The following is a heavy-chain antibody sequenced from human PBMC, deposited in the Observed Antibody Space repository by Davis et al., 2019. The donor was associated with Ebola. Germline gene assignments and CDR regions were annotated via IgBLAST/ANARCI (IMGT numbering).Heavy chain of an antibody. D-gene: IGHD1-1*01. CDR1: GYTSTTYG. J-gene: IGHJ6*02. CDR2: IIPILGIA. Sequence: SVKVSCKASGYTSTTYGITWVRPAPGQGLEWMGRIIPILGIANYAQKFQGRVTITADKSTSTAYMELSSLRSEDTAVYYCARDWHRKLPSYGMDVWGQGTTVTVSS. V-gene: IGHV1-69*04. CDR3: ARDWHRKLPSYGMDV.